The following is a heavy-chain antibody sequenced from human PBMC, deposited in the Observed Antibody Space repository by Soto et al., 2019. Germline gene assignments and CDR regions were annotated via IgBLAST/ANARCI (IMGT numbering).Heavy chain of an antibody. J-gene: IGHJ5*02. CDR2: IYHSGST. D-gene: IGHD1-7*01. V-gene: IGHV4-59*12. CDR3: ARTESGTFDP. CDR1: GGSISSYY. Sequence: PSVTLSLTCTVSGGSISSYYWSWIRQPPGKGLEWIGYIYHSGSTNYNPSLKSRVTISVDRSKNQFSLKLSSVTAADTAVYYCARTESGTFDPWGQGTLVTVSS.